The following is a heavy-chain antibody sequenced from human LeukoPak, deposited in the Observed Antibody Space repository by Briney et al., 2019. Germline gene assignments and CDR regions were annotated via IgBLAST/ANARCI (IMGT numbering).Heavy chain of an antibody. Sequence: SEPLSLTCTVSGGSISSSSYYWGWIRQPPGKGLEWIGSIYYSGSTYYNPSLKSRVTISVDTSKNQFSLKLSSVTAADTAVYYCARDPDYYDRMGVYWGQGTLVTVSS. D-gene: IGHD3-22*01. V-gene: IGHV4-39*07. CDR1: GGSISSSSYY. CDR3: ARDPDYYDRMGVY. CDR2: IYYSGST. J-gene: IGHJ4*02.